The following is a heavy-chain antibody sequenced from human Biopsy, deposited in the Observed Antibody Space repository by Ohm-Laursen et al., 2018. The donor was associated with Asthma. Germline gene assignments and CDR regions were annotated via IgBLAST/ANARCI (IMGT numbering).Heavy chain of an antibody. Sequence: ASVNVSCKISGYSLTDLSMHWVRQAPGKGLEWMGGHDHEEGGTVNARRFQGRVTMTEDTSTDTAYMELSSLSSDDTAVYYCASDFPKDYVRYNFQFWGQGTLVTVSS. V-gene: IGHV1-24*01. J-gene: IGHJ4*02. CDR1: GYSLTDLS. D-gene: IGHD4-17*01. CDR2: HDHEEGGT. CDR3: ASDFPKDYVRYNFQF.